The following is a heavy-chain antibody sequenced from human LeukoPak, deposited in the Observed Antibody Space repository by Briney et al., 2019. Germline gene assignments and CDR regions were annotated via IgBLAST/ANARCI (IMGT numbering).Heavy chain of an antibody. CDR2: IYSGGDT. CDR1: GLTVSSNY. Sequence: GGSLRLSCAASGLTVSSNYMSWVRQAPGKGLEWVSVIYSGGDTYYEASVKGRFTISRDNSKNTPYLQLNSLRAEDTAVYYCARVTVGAGTDDFDYWGPGTLVTVSS. D-gene: IGHD6-19*01. CDR3: ARVTVGAGTDDFDY. J-gene: IGHJ4*02. V-gene: IGHV3-53*01.